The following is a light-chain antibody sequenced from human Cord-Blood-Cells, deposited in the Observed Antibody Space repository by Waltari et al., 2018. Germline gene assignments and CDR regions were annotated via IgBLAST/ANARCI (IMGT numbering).Light chain of an antibody. J-gene: IGLJ3*02. Sequence: QSVLTQPPSASGTPGQRVTISCSGSRSKIGSNTVNWYQKLPGTAPKRLIYSNNHLPSGVPDRFAGSKSVPSASLASSGLQSEDEAGYYCAAWDDSLNGWVFGGGTKLTVL. CDR3: AAWDDSLNGWV. V-gene: IGLV1-44*01. CDR1: RSKIGSNT. CDR2: SNN.